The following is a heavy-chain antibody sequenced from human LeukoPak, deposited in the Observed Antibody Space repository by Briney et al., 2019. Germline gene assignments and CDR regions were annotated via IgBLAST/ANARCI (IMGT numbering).Heavy chain of an antibody. V-gene: IGHV3-23*01. Sequence: PGGSLRLSCAASGFTFSTYGRNWVRRAPGKGLEWVSGITGGGDTTFYADSVKGRFTISRDNPKNTLYLQMNSLRADDTAVYYCARDARLVAFDNWGQGTLVTVSS. CDR2: ITGGGDTT. CDR3: ARDARLVAFDN. J-gene: IGHJ4*02. CDR1: GFTFSTYG. D-gene: IGHD5-12*01.